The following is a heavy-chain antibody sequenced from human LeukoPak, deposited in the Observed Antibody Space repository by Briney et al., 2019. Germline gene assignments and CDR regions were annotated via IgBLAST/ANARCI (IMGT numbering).Heavy chain of an antibody. Sequence: SGGSVRLSCAASGFTFSSYSMNWVRQARGKGMEWVSYISSSSSTIYYADSVKGRFTISRDNAKNSLYLQMNSLRAEDTAVYYCARVSGTGGYWGQGTLVTVSS. D-gene: IGHD3/OR15-3a*01. CDR3: ARVSGTGGY. CDR1: GFTFSSYS. CDR2: ISSSSSTI. V-gene: IGHV3-48*01. J-gene: IGHJ4*02.